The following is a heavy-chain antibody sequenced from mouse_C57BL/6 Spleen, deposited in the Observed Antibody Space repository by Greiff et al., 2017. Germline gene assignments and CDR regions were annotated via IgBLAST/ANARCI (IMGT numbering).Heavy chain of an antibody. CDR2: FHPYNDDT. CDR1: GYTFTTYP. J-gene: IGHJ1*03. CDR3: ARGDGSSYGDWYFDV. D-gene: IGHD1-1*01. Sequence: VQLQESGAELVKPGASVKMSCKASGYTFTTYPIEWMKQNHGKSLEWIGNFHPYNDDTKYNEKFKGKATLTVEKSSSTVYLELSRLTSDDSAVYYCARGDGSSYGDWYFDVWGTGTTVTVSS. V-gene: IGHV1-47*01.